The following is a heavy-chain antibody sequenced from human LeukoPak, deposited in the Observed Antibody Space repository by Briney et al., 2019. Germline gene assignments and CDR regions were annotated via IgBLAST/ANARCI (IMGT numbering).Heavy chain of an antibody. Sequence: ASVKVSCKASGYTFTSYGISWVRQAPGQGLEWMGWINPNSGGTNYAQKLQGRVTMTTDTSTSTAYMELRSLRSDDTAVYYCARGSSYGFSMGYWGQGTLVTVSS. V-gene: IGHV1-18*01. J-gene: IGHJ4*02. CDR1: GYTFTSYG. CDR3: ARGSSYGFSMGY. D-gene: IGHD5-18*01. CDR2: INPNSGGT.